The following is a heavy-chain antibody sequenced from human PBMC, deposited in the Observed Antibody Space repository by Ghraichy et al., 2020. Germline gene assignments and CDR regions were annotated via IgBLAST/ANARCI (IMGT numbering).Heavy chain of an antibody. CDR1: GGSFSGYY. V-gene: IGHV4-34*01. CDR3: ARGLEGGSGSYAY. J-gene: IGHJ4*02. CDR2: INHSGST. Sequence: SETLSLTCAVYGGSFSGYYWSWIRQPPGKGLEWIGEINHSGSTNYNPSLKSRVTISVDTSKNQFSLKLSSVTAADTAVYYCARGLEGGSGSYAYWGQGTLVTVSS. D-gene: IGHD3-10*01.